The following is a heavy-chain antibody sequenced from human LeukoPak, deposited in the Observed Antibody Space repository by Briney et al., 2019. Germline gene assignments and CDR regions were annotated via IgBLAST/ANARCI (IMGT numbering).Heavy chain of an antibody. Sequence: GGSLRLSCSASGFTFSSYAMHWVRQAPGKGLEYVSAISSNGGSTYYADSVKGRFTISRDSSKNTLYLQMSSLRAEDTAVYYCVKDHAPYSSTDWFDPWGQGTLVTVSS. CDR2: ISSNGGST. J-gene: IGHJ5*02. CDR3: VKDHAPYSSTDWFDP. V-gene: IGHV3-64D*06. D-gene: IGHD6-13*01. CDR1: GFTFSSYA.